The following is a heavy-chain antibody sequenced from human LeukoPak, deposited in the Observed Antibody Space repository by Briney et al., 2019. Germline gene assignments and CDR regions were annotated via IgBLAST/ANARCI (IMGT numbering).Heavy chain of an antibody. Sequence: PSETLSLTCTVSGGSISSYYWSWIRKPPGKGLEWIGYIYYSGSTNYNPSLKSRVTISVDTSKNQFSLKLSSVTAADTAVYYCARADDILNYFDYWGQGTLVTVSS. V-gene: IGHV4-59*01. CDR1: GGSISSYY. D-gene: IGHD3-9*01. CDR3: ARADDILNYFDY. J-gene: IGHJ4*02. CDR2: IYYSGST.